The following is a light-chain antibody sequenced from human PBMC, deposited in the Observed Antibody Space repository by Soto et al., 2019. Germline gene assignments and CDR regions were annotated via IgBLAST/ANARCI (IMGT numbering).Light chain of an antibody. Sequence: IVMTQSPATLSVSPGERVTISCRASQSVTNTLAWYQHKPGQAPRLLISYASRGATGIPSRFSGSGSGTDFTLTINSLQSEDFAVYFCQNYNNWPLTFGGGTTGDIK. J-gene: IGKJ4*01. CDR1: QSVTNT. CDR3: QNYNNWPLT. CDR2: YAS. V-gene: IGKV3-15*01.